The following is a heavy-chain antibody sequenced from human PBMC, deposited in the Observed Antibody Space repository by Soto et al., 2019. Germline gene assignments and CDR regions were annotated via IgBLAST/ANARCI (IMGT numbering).Heavy chain of an antibody. CDR1: GGSISSYY. Sequence: SETLSLTCTFSGGSISSYYWSWIRQPPGKGLEWIGYIYYSGSTNYNPSLKSRVTISVDTSKNQFSLKLSSVTAADTAVYYCARYSSGWNNWFDPWGQGTLVTVSS. CDR3: ARYSSGWNNWFDP. CDR2: IYYSGST. V-gene: IGHV4-59*01. J-gene: IGHJ5*02. D-gene: IGHD6-19*01.